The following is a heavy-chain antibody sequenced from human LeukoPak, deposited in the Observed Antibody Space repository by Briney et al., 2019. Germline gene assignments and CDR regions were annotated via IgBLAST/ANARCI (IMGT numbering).Heavy chain of an antibody. CDR1: GFTVSSNY. CDR2: IYSGGST. V-gene: IGHV3-53*01. Sequence: PGGSLRLSCAASGFTVSSNYMSWVRQAPGKGLEWVSVIYSGGSTYYADSVKGRFTISRDNSKNTLYLQMNSLRAGDTAVYYCARVMTTPGGYYYDSSGYLFDYWGQGTLVTVSS. CDR3: ARVMTTPGGYYYDSSGYLFDY. J-gene: IGHJ4*02. D-gene: IGHD3-22*01.